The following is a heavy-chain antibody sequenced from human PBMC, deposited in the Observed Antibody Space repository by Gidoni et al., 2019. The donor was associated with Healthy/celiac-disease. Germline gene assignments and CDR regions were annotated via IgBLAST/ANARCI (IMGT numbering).Heavy chain of an antibody. CDR2: IYYSGST. CDR1: GGSISSSSYY. CDR3: ARLHGAAFDY. V-gene: IGHV4-39*01. D-gene: IGHD6-13*01. Sequence: QLQLQESGPGLVKPSETLSLTCTVSGGSISSSSYYWGWIRQPPGKGLEWIGGIYYSGSTYYNPSLKSRVTISVDTSKNQFSLKLSSVTAADTAVYYCARLHGAAFDYWGQGTWSPSPQ. J-gene: IGHJ4*02.